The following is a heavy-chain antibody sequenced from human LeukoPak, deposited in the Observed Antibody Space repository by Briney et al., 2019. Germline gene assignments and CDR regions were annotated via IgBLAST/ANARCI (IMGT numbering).Heavy chain of an antibody. V-gene: IGHV3-30*03. D-gene: IGHD6-13*01. J-gene: IGHJ4*02. Sequence: PGRSLRLSCAASGFTFSSYGMHWVRQAPGKGLEWVAVISYDGSDKYYADSVKGRFTISRDNSKNTLYLQMNSLRAEDTAVYYCARGSKYSSSWYVDYWGQGTLVTVSS. CDR3: ARGSKYSSSWYVDY. CDR1: GFTFSSYG. CDR2: ISYDGSDK.